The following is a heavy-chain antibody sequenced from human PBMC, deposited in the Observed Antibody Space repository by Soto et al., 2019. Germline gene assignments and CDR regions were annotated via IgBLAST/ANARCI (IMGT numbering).Heavy chain of an antibody. D-gene: IGHD4-17*01. J-gene: IGHJ5*02. CDR1: GFTFSSYA. CDR3: ATVTRPSWFDP. CDR2: ISGSGGST. Sequence: GGSLRLSCAASGFTFSSYAMSWVPQAPGKGLEWVSAISGSGGSTYYADSVKGRFTISRDNSKNTLYLQMNSLRAEDTAVYYCATVTRPSWFDPWGQGTLVTVSS. V-gene: IGHV3-23*01.